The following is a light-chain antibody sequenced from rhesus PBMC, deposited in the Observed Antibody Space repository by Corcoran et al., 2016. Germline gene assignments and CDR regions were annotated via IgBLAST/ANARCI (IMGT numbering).Light chain of an antibody. CDR2: AAS. V-gene: IGKV1-18*01. Sequence: DIQMTQSPSSLSASVGDKVTITCRASQGISSWLAWYQQKPGKAPKLLIYAASSLQSVVPSRFSGSGSGTDYTLTISSLQPEDVATYYCQQGYNTPYSFGQGTKVEIK. J-gene: IGKJ2*01. CDR1: QGISSW. CDR3: QQGYNTPYS.